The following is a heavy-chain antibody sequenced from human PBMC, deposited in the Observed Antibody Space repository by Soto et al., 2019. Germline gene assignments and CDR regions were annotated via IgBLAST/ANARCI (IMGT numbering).Heavy chain of an antibody. CDR1: GYTFTGYY. CDR3: ARESKDSSGYYNWFDP. CDR2: INPNSGGT. D-gene: IGHD3-22*01. V-gene: IGHV1-2*02. J-gene: IGHJ5*02. Sequence: PSVKVSCKASGYTFTGYYMHWVRQAPGQGLEWMGWINPNSGGTNYAQKFQGRVTMTRDTSISTAYMELSRLRSDDTAVYYCARESKDSSGYYNWFDPWGHGTLATVSS.